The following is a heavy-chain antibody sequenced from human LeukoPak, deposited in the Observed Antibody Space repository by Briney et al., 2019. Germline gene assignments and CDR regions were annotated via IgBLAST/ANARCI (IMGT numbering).Heavy chain of an antibody. CDR1: GFTFNTYG. J-gene: IGHJ4*02. Sequence: GRSLRLSCAASGFTFNTYGMHWVRQAPGRGLEWVAVIWYDGSNKYYADSVKGRFTISRDNSKNTLYLQVNSLRAEDTAVYYCATLGGNYFDYWGQGTLVTVSS. D-gene: IGHD3-10*01. CDR3: ATLGGNYFDY. CDR2: IWYDGSNK. V-gene: IGHV3-33*01.